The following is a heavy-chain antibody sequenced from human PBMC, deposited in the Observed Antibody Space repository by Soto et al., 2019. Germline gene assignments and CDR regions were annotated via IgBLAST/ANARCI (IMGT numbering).Heavy chain of an antibody. CDR1: GYSFTNYW. V-gene: IGHV5-10-1*01. CDR2: IYPDDYYT. J-gene: IGHJ4*02. D-gene: IGHD2-15*01. CDR3: ARLPLPTYCSRSTGTGY. Sequence: PGESLKISCKGSGYSFTNYWINWVRQMPGKGLEWRGRIYPDDYYTNYSTSFQGHVTISVHKSISTAYLQWSSLQASDTAIYYCARLPLPTYCSRSTGTGYWGQGTLVTVSS.